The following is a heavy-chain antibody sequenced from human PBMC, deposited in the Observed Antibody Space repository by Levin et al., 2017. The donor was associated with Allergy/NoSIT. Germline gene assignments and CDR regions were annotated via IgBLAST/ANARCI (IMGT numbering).Heavy chain of an antibody. CDR1: GFMFSSYA. D-gene: IGHD3-10*01. V-gene: IGHV3-23*01. CDR2: IGGSGGST. CDR3: AKEVYGAGGLYYYGLDV. J-gene: IGHJ6*02. Sequence: GGSLRLSCAASGFMFSSYAMSWVRQAPGKGLEWVSTIGGSGGSTYSADSVKGRFTISRDHSKNMVYLQMNSLRAEDTAVYYCAKEVYGAGGLYYYGLDVWGQGTTVTVSS.